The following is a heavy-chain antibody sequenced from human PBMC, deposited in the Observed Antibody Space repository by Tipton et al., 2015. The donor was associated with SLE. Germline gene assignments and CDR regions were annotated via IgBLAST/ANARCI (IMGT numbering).Heavy chain of an antibody. CDR1: GYFISSGYY. V-gene: IGHV4-38-2*02. J-gene: IGHJ6*03. CDR2: SYHSGST. Sequence: TLSLTCTVSGYFISSGYYWGWIRQPPGKGMEWIGSSYHSGSTYYNPSLKSRVTISVDTYKNQFSLKLSSVTAADTAVYYCARGLAAAGTGHYYYYYMDVWGKGTTVTVSS. CDR3: ARGLAAAGTGHYYYYYMDV. D-gene: IGHD6-13*01.